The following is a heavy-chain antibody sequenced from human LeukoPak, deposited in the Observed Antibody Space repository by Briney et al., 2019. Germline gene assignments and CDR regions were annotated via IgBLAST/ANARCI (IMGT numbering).Heavy chain of an antibody. J-gene: IGHJ4*02. D-gene: IGHD4-17*01. CDR1: GGSFSGYY. CDR2: IYYSGST. Sequence: SETLSLTCAVYGGSFSGYYWSWIRQPPGKGLEWIGSIYYSGSTYYNPSLKSRVTISVDTSKNQFSLKLSSVTAADTAVYYCARLHDYGDYALDYWGQGTLVTVSS. V-gene: IGHV4-34*01. CDR3: ARLHDYGDYALDY.